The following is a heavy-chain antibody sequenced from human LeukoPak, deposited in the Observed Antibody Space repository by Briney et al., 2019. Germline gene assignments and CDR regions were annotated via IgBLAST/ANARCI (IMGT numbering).Heavy chain of an antibody. CDR2: IYNDGSRT. CDR1: GFTVTSNY. V-gene: IGHV3-53*01. D-gene: IGHD5-12*01. J-gene: IGHJ4*02. Sequence: GGSLRLSCAASGFTVTSNYMSWVRQAPGKGLEWVSLIYNDGSRTYYADSVRGRFTISRDTSEGTVYLQMDSLRPEDTAVYYCATDGYHYFDYWGQGTLVTVSS. CDR3: ATDGYHYFDY.